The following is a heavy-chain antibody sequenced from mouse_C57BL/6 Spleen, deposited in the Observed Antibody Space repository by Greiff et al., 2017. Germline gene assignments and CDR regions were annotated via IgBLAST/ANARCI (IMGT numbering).Heavy chain of an antibody. J-gene: IGHJ3*01. CDR3: ARSEDRRSAWFAY. CDR1: GYAFSSSW. Sequence: QVQLQQSGPELVKPGASVKISCKASGYAFSSSWMNWVKQRPGKGLEWIGRIYPGDGDTNYNGKFKGKATLTADKSSSTAYMQLSSLTSEDSAVYFCARSEDRRSAWFAYWGQGTLVTVAA. CDR2: IYPGDGDT. V-gene: IGHV1-82*01.